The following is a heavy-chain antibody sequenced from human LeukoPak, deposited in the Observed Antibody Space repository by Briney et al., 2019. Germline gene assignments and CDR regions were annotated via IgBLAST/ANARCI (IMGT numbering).Heavy chain of an antibody. D-gene: IGHD6-13*01. CDR2: IYTSGIT. Sequence: PSETLSLTCTVSGGSISSGSYYWSWIRQLAGKGLEWIGRIYTSGITNYNPSLKSRVTISVDTSKNQFSLKLSSVTAADTAVYYCARGPHSSSWYADAFDIGGQGTMVTVSS. J-gene: IGHJ3*02. V-gene: IGHV4-61*02. CDR3: ARGPHSSSWYADAFDI. CDR1: GGSISSGSYY.